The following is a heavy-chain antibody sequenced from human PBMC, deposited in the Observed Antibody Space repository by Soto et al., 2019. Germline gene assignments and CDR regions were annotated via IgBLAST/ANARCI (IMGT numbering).Heavy chain of an antibody. D-gene: IGHD4-17*01. CDR1: GYTFSTST. CDR3: AIANYGDDDY. V-gene: IGHV1-18*04. J-gene: IGHJ4*02. Sequence: LVQSEAEAKKPGTSVKVSCKASGYTFSTSTISWVRQAPGQGLEWLGWIKAYSGNTNYAPKLQGRVTMTTDTSTSTAYLELRSLTNDDTAMYYCAIANYGDDDYWGQGTLVTVSS. CDR2: IKAYSGNT.